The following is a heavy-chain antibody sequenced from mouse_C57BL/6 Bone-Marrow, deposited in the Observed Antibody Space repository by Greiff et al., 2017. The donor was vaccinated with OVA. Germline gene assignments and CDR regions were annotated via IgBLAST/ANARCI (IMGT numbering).Heavy chain of an antibody. D-gene: IGHD1-1*01. V-gene: IGHV1-42*01. CDR2: INPSTGGT. CDR1: GYSFTGYY. CDR3: ASGDSYYGSRYWYFDV. Sequence: VQLQQSGPELVKPGASVKISCKASGYSFTGYYMNWVKQSPEKSLEWIGEINPSTGGTTYNQKFKAKATLTVDKSSSTAYMQLKSRTSEDSAVYYCASGDSYYGSRYWYFDVWGTGTTVTVSS. J-gene: IGHJ1*03.